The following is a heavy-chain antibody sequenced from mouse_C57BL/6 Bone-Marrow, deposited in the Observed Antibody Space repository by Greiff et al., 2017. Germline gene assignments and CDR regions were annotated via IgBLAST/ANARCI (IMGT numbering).Heavy chain of an antibody. CDR2: IHPNSGST. CDR1: GYTFTSYW. V-gene: IGHV1-64*01. J-gene: IGHJ3*01. D-gene: IGHD1-1*01. Sequence: QVQLQQSGAELVKPGASVKLSCKASGYTFTSYWMHWVKQRPGQGLEWIGMIHPNSGSTNYNEKFKSKATLTVDKSSSTAYMQLSCLTSEDSAVYYCARGGYYYGSSWFAYWGQGTLVTVSA. CDR3: ARGGYYYGSSWFAY.